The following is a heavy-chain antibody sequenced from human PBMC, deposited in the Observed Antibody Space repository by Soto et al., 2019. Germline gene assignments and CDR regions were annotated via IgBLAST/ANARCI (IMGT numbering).Heavy chain of an antibody. J-gene: IGHJ4*02. D-gene: IGHD3-16*01. Sequence: SETLSLTCTVSGGSISSYYWSWIRQPPGKGLEWIGYIYYSGSTNYNPSLKSRVTISVDTSKNQFSLKLSSVTAADTAVYYCARGITPFDYWGQGTLVTVSS. CDR2: IYYSGST. CDR1: GGSISSYY. V-gene: IGHV4-59*01. CDR3: ARGITPFDY.